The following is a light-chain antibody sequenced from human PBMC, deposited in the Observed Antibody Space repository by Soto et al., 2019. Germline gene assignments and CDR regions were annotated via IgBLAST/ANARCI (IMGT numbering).Light chain of an antibody. CDR1: EDINRY. V-gene: IGKV1-33*01. CDR3: QQYEDLPLT. Sequence: DIQMTQSPSSLSASVGDRVTITCQASEDINRYLNWYQQKPGKAPRLLIYDISNLEVGVPSRFSGSGSGTDFTFTITSLQPEDVATYFCQQYEDLPLTFGGGTKVGIK. J-gene: IGKJ4*01. CDR2: DIS.